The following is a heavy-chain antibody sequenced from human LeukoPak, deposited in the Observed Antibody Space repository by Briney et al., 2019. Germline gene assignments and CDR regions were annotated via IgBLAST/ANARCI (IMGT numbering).Heavy chain of an antibody. J-gene: IGHJ4*02. CDR1: GGTFSSYA. CDR3: ARGGGSGSYRWGFDY. D-gene: IGHD3-10*01. CDR2: IIPIFGTA. V-gene: IGHV1-69*13. Sequence: GASVKVSCKASGGTFSSYAISWVRQAPGQGLEWMGGIIPIFGTANYAQKFQGRVTITADESTSTAYMELSSLGSEDTAVYYCARGGGSGSYRWGFDYWGQGTLVTVSS.